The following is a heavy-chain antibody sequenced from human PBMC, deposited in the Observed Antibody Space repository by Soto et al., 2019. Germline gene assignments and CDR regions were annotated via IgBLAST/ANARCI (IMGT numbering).Heavy chain of an antibody. CDR3: AKDYSQTFYYGSGSKDYYYYYMDV. Sequence: GGSLRLSCAASGFTFSSDAMSWVRQAPGKGLEWVSAISGSGGSTYYADSVKGRFTISRDNSKNTLYLQMNSLRAEDTAVYYCAKDYSQTFYYGSGSKDYYYYYMDVWGKGTTVTVSS. D-gene: IGHD3-10*01. CDR1: GFTFSSDA. J-gene: IGHJ6*03. CDR2: ISGSGGST. V-gene: IGHV3-23*01.